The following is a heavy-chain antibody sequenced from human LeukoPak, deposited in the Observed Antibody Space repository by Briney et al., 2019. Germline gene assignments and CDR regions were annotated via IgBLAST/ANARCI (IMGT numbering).Heavy chain of an antibody. V-gene: IGHV3-23*01. J-gene: IGHJ4*02. Sequence: PGGSLRLSCAASGFTFSSYTMSWVRQAPGKGLEWVSTITTSDGNTYYADSVKGRFTISKDTSMNTLYVQMDSLRAEDTAVYYCATGSGYYYSQWGQGTLVTVSS. CDR1: GFTFSSYT. CDR2: ITTSDGNT. CDR3: ATGSGYYYSQ. D-gene: IGHD3-22*01.